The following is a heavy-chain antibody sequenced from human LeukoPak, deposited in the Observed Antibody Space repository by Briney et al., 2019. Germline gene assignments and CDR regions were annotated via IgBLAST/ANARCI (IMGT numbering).Heavy chain of an antibody. Sequence: ASVKVSCKASGYTFTSYGISWVRQAPGQGLEWMGWISAYNGNTNYAQKLQGRVTMTTDTSTSTACMELSRLRSDDTAVYYCARSSSSWYYFDYWGQGTLVTVSS. CDR1: GYTFTSYG. CDR3: ARSSSSWYYFDY. D-gene: IGHD6-13*01. CDR2: ISAYNGNT. J-gene: IGHJ4*02. V-gene: IGHV1-18*01.